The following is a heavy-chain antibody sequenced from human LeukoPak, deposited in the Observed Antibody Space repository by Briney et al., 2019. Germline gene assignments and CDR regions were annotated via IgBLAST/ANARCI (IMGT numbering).Heavy chain of an antibody. Sequence: SETLSLTCVIYGGSFSGYYWSWIRQPPGKGLEWIGEINHSGSTNYNPSLKSRVTMSVDTSMNQLSLNLSSVTAADTAVYYCARPLTQYGSSWSYWGQGTLVTVSS. CDR3: ARPLTQYGSSWSY. V-gene: IGHV4-34*01. CDR1: GGSFSGYY. CDR2: INHSGST. J-gene: IGHJ4*02. D-gene: IGHD6-13*01.